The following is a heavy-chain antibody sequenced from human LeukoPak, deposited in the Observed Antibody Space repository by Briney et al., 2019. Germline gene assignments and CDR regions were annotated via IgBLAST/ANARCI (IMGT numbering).Heavy chain of an antibody. CDR3: ARAQYDSSGYYWNY. D-gene: IGHD3-22*01. CDR1: GGTFGSYA. J-gene: IGHJ4*02. CDR2: INPNSGGT. V-gene: IGHV1-2*06. Sequence: RAPVKVSCKASGGTFGSYAISWVRQAPGQGLEWMGRINPNSGGTNYAQKFQGRVTMTRDTSISTAYMELSRLRSDDTAVYYCARAQYDSSGYYWNYWGQGTLVTVSS.